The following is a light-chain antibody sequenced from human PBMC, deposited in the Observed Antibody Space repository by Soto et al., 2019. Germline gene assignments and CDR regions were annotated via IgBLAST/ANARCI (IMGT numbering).Light chain of an antibody. V-gene: IGKV1-8*01. CDR3: QQYYSYPRT. Sequence: AIRMPQSPSSLSASTGDRVTITCRASQGISRYLAWYQQKPGKAPKLLIYAASTLQSGVPSRFSGSGSGTDFTLTIRCLQSEDFATYYCQQYYSYPRTFGQGTKVEIK. CDR1: QGISRY. CDR2: AAS. J-gene: IGKJ1*01.